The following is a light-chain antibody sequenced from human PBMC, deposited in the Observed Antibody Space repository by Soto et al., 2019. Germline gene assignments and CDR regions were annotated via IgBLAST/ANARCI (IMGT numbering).Light chain of an antibody. CDR3: QQSYSTPIT. V-gene: IGKV1-39*01. J-gene: IGKJ5*01. CDR2: GAS. Sequence: DIQMTQSPDSLSASVGDRVTIACRPSQSITNHLNWYQQKSGRAPRLLIFGASNLQTGVPPRFSGRGFGTNFTLTISSLQPEDFATYYCQQSYSTPITFGQGTRLEI. CDR1: QSITNH.